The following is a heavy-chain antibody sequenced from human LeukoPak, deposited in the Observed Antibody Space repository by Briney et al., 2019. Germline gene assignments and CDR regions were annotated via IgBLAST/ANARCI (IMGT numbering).Heavy chain of an antibody. CDR3: TRVQAGRSGLMDV. CDR2: IGFDGSGT. CDR1: GFSLSGYW. D-gene: IGHD2-8*02. V-gene: IGHV3-74*01. Sequence: GGSLRLSCAASGFSLSGYWMHWVRQAPGKGLVWVSRIGFDGSGTTYADSVKGRFTISRDTSKNTLYLQMNSLRDEDATVYHCTRVQAGRSGLMDVWGRGTTVTVSS. J-gene: IGHJ6*02.